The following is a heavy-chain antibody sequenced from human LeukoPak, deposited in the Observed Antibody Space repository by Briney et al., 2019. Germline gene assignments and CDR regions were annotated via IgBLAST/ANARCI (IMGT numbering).Heavy chain of an antibody. CDR3: ARSLRTGSINYYYYYGMDV. CDR2: ISSSGSTI. Sequence: GGSLRLSCAASGFTFSSYEMNWVRQAPGKGLEWVSYISSSGSTIYYADSVKGRFTISRDNAKNSLYLQMNSLRAEDTAVYYCARSLRTGSINYYYYYGMDVWGQGTTVTVSS. J-gene: IGHJ6*02. CDR1: GFTFSSYE. V-gene: IGHV3-48*03. D-gene: IGHD3/OR15-3a*01.